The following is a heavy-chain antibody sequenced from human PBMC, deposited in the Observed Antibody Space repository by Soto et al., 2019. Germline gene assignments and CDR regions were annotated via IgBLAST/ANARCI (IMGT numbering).Heavy chain of an antibody. CDR2: ITDRGST. D-gene: IGHD1-26*01. CDR1: GGSFSGYY. V-gene: IGHV4-34*01. Sequence: SETLSLTCAVYGGSFSGYYWSWIRQSPGKGLEWIGEITDRGSTNYNPSLKSRVTISVDTSKNQFSLKLSSVTAADTAVYYCARERAHSGSYGMDVWGQGTTVTVSS. CDR3: ARERAHSGSYGMDV. J-gene: IGHJ6*02.